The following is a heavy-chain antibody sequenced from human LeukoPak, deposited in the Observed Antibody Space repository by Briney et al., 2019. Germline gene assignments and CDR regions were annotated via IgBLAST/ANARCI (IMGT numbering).Heavy chain of an antibody. J-gene: IGHJ4*02. CDR2: ISYDGSNK. CDR3: AKDDCSSTSCYYFDY. Sequence: GGSLRLSCAASGFTFSSYGMHWVRQAPGKGLEWVAVISYDGSNKYYADSVKGRFTISRDNPKNTLYLQMNSLRAEDTAVYYCAKDDCSSTSCYYFDYWGQGTLVTVSS. CDR1: GFTFSSYG. D-gene: IGHD2-2*01. V-gene: IGHV3-30*18.